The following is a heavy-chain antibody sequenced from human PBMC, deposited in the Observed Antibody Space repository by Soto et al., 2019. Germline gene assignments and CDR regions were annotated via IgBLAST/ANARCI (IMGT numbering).Heavy chain of an antibody. Sequence: SETLSLTCTVSGGSISSGGYYWSWIRQHPGKGLEWIGYIYYSGSTYYNPSLKSRVTISVDTSKNQFSLKLSSVTAADTAVYYCARVPRGGYDFWSGYFDYWGQGTLVTVYS. V-gene: IGHV4-31*03. J-gene: IGHJ4*02. D-gene: IGHD3-3*01. CDR3: ARVPRGGYDFWSGYFDY. CDR2: IYYSGST. CDR1: GGSISSGGYY.